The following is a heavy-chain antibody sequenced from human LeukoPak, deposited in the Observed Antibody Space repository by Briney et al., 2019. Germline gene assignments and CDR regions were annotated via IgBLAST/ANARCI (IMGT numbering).Heavy chain of an antibody. V-gene: IGHV4-59*01. CDR3: AGQWASYFDY. CDR1: GGSISSYY. J-gene: IGHJ4*02. Sequence: PSETLSLTCTVSGGSISSYYWSWIRQPPGKGLEWIGYIYYSGSTNYNPSLKSRVTISVDTSKNQFSLKLSSVTAVDTAVYYCAGQWASYFDYWGQGTLVTVSS. D-gene: IGHD1-26*01. CDR2: IYYSGST.